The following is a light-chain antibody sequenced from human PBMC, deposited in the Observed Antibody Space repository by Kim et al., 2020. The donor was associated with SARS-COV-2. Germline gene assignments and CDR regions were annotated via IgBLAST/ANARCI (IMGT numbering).Light chain of an antibody. V-gene: IGKV1-5*03. CDR2: KAS. J-gene: IGKJ2*01. CDR3: QQYNTYPYT. CDR1: QSISRF. Sequence: DIQMTQSPSTLSASVGDRVTITCRASQSISRFLAWYQQKPGKAPKLLIYKASTLESGVPSSFSGSGSGTEFTLTISSLKPGDFATYYCQQYNTYPYTLGQGTKLEI.